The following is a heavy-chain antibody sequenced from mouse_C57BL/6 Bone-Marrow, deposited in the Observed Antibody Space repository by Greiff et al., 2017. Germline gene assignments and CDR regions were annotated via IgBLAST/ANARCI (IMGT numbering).Heavy chain of an antibody. CDR2: INPGSGGT. CDR3: ARCRLILEGDY. Sequence: VKLQESGAELVRPGTSVKVSCKASGYAFTNYLIEWVKQRPGQGLEWIGVINPGSGGTNYNEKFKGKATLTADKSSSTAYMRLSSLTSEDSAVYFCARCRLILEGDYWGQGTSVTVSS. V-gene: IGHV1-54*01. J-gene: IGHJ4*01. CDR1: GYAFTNYL. D-gene: IGHD3-2*02.